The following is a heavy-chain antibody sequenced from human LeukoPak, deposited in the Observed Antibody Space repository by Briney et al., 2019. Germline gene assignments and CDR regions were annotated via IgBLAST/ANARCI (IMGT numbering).Heavy chain of an antibody. D-gene: IGHD6-19*01. Sequence: PSETLSLTCTVSGGSISSYYWSWIRQPPGKGLEWIGYIYYSGSTNYNPSLKSRVTTSVDTSKNQFSLKLSSVTAGDTAVYYCARRDGSGWYRYFDYWGQGTLVTVSS. CDR2: IYYSGST. V-gene: IGHV4-59*08. CDR3: ARRDGSGWYRYFDY. J-gene: IGHJ4*02. CDR1: GGSISSYY.